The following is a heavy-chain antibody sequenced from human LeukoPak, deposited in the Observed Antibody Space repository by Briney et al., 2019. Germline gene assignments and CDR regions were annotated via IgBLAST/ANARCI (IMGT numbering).Heavy chain of an antibody. J-gene: IGHJ6*03. V-gene: IGHV4-59*01. D-gene: IGHD4-23*01. CDR3: ARDVNSPYYYYYMDV. CDR1: GGSISSYY. CDR2: IYYSGST. Sequence: PSETLSLTCTVSGGSISSYYWSWIRQPPGKGLEWIGYIYYSGSTNYNPSLKSRVTISVDTSKNQFSLKLSSATAADTAVYYCARDVNSPYYYYYMDVWGKGTTVTVSS.